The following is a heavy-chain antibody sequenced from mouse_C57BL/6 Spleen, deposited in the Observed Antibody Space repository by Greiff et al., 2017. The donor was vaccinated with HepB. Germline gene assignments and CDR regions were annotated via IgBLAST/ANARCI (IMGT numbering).Heavy chain of an antibody. Sequence: EVKLMESGGGLVKPGGSLKLSCAASGFTFSDYGMHWVRQAPEKGLEWVAYISSGSSTIYYADTVKGRFTISRDNAKNTLFLQMTSLTSEDTAMYYCAVHYGNPYYFDYWGQGTTLTVSS. CDR2: ISSGSSTI. CDR1: GFTFSDYG. CDR3: AVHYGNPYYFDY. D-gene: IGHD2-1*01. V-gene: IGHV5-17*01. J-gene: IGHJ2*01.